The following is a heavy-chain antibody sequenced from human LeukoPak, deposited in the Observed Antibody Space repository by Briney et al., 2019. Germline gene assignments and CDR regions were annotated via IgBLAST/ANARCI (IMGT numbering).Heavy chain of an antibody. V-gene: IGHV1-8*01. CDR1: GYTFTSYD. CDR3: ARDRWSSSWYYDAFDI. Sequence: ASVKVSCKASGYTFTSYDINWVRQATGHGLEWMGWMNPNSGNTGYAQKLQGRVTVTRDTSTSTVYMELSSLRSEDTAVYYCARDRWSSSWYYDAFDIWGQGTMVTVSS. J-gene: IGHJ3*02. D-gene: IGHD6-13*01. CDR2: MNPNSGNT.